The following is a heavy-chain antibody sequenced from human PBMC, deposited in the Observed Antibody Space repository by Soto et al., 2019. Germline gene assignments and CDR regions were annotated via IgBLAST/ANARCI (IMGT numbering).Heavy chain of an antibody. CDR2: INSDGSNT. J-gene: IGHJ4*02. V-gene: IGHV3-74*01. D-gene: IGHD2-2*01. CDR3: AKGGCSSTSCLDY. Sequence: EVQLVESGGGVIQPGGSLRLSCAASGFTFSPYIMHWVRQAPGKGLVWVSRINSDGSNTDYADSVKGRFTISRDNAKNTLYLQMNSLGXEDTAXYYCAKGGCSSTSCLDYWGQGTLVTVSS. CDR1: GFTFSPYI.